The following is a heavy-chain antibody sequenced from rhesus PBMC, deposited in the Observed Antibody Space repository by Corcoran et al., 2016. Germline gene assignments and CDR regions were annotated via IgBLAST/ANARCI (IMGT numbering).Heavy chain of an antibody. Sequence: QVQLQESGPGVVKPSETLPLPCAVSGGSISSGYDGSWIRRLPGKGLEWIGDIYGSSGSTNYNPSLKNRFTISKDASKNQFSLKLSSVTAADTAVYYCARVYVGSLDVWGRGVLVTVSS. CDR1: GGSISSGYD. V-gene: IGHV4-76*01. CDR2: IYGSSGST. D-gene: IGHD2-39*01. J-gene: IGHJ5-2*02. CDR3: ARVYVGSLDV.